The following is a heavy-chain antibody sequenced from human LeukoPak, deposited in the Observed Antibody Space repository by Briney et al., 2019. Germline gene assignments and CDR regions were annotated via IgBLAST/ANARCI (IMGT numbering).Heavy chain of an antibody. CDR2: IYPGDSDT. J-gene: IGHJ5*02. V-gene: IGHV5-51*01. D-gene: IGHD3-9*01. Sequence: GESLKISCKGSGYNFTNYWIGWVRPMPGKGLEWMGIIYPGDSDTRNSPSFQGQVTISADKSISTAYLQWSSLKASDTAIYYCARATSYTSLPYNWLDPWGQGTLVTVSS. CDR1: GYNFTNYW. CDR3: ARATSYTSLPYNWLDP.